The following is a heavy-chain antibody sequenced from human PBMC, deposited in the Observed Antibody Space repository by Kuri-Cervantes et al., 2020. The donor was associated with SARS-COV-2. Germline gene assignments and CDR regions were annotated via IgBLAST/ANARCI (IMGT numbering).Heavy chain of an antibody. CDR1: GYTFTSYG. D-gene: IGHD1-1*01. V-gene: IGHV1-2*02. CDR2: INPSSGGT. CDR3: ARDKLERDGDRRYYYYYGMDV. Sequence: ASVKVSCKASGYTFTSYGISWVRQAPGQGLEWMGWINPSSGGTNYAQKFQGRVTMTRDTSISTAYMELSRLRSDDTAVYYCARDKLERDGDRRYYYYYGMDVWGQGTTVTVSS. J-gene: IGHJ6*02.